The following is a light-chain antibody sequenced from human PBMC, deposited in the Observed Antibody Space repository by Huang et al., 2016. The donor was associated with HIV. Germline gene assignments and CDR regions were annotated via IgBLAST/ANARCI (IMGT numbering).Light chain of an antibody. J-gene: IGKJ4*01. CDR2: GAS. CDR3: QQYGSSPLT. Sequence: EIVLTQSPGTLSLSPGERATLSCRASQSVRSSSLAWYQQKPGQSPRLLIFGASNRATAIPDRFSGSGSATDFTPTISRLEPEDFAVYYCQQYGSSPLTFGGGTKVEIK. V-gene: IGKV3-20*01. CDR1: QSVRSSS.